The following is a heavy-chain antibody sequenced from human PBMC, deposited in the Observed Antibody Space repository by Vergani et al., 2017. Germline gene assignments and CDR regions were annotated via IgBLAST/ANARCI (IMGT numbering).Heavy chain of an antibody. V-gene: IGHV1-2*02. CDR3: ARNRGRGGSYSLSWFDP. CDR2: LDPHTGYT. CDR1: GYSLSDHY. J-gene: IGHJ5*02. Sequence: QVQLVQSGAEVRKPGASVKVSCKASGYSLSDHYIHWVRQAPGQGFEWMGRLDPHTGYTKYDEKFQGRAILTRDRSISTAYMELISLISDDTAVYYCARNRGRGGSYSLSWFDPWGQGTQVTVAS. D-gene: IGHD3-10*01.